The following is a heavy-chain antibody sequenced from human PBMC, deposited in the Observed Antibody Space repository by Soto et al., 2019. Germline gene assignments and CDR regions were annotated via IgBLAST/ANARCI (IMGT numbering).Heavy chain of an antibody. CDR3: ARVPPRYSSSYAKPTEVEYFQH. D-gene: IGHD6-13*01. CDR2: ISAYIGNT. CDR1: GYTFTSYV. Sequence: QVQLVQSGAEVKKPGASVKVSCKASGYTFTSYVISWVRQAPGQGLEWMGWISAYIGNTNYAQKFQGRVNITTDTSTSTAYMELRSLRSDDTAVYYCARVPPRYSSSYAKPTEVEYFQHWGQGTLVTVSS. J-gene: IGHJ1*01. V-gene: IGHV1-18*01.